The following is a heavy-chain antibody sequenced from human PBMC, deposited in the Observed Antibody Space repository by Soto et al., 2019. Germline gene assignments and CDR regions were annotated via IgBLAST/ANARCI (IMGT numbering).Heavy chain of an antibody. Sequence: ETLSLTCNVSGGYISTYYWSWIRQPAGKGLEWIGRIHASGNTDYNPSLKSRVTMSVDTSKNQFSLRLTSLTAADTAVYYCARTPGWYFDVWGQGTLVTVSS. J-gene: IGHJ4*02. CDR1: GGYISTYY. D-gene: IGHD6-19*01. CDR2: IHASGNT. CDR3: ARTPGWYFDV. V-gene: IGHV4-4*07.